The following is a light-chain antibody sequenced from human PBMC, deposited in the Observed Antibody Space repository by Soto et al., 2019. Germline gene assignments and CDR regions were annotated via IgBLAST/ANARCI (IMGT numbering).Light chain of an antibody. CDR3: QQYNDSPFT. Sequence: EIVLTQSPGTLSLSPGERATLSCRASQSVISNNLAWYQQKPGQAPRLLIYDTSTRATGLPDRFSGSGSGTDFTLTISRLEPEDFAVYCCQQYNDSPFTFGPGTKVDIK. V-gene: IGKV3-20*01. J-gene: IGKJ3*01. CDR2: DTS. CDR1: QSVISNN.